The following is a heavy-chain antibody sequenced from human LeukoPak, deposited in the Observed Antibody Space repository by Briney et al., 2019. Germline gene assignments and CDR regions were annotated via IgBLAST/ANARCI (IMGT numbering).Heavy chain of an antibody. D-gene: IGHD4-17*01. V-gene: IGHV3-33*01. CDR2: IWYDGSNN. CDR3: ASSYGDYGDY. J-gene: IGHJ4*02. CDR1: GFTFSSYG. Sequence: PGRSLRLSCAASGFTFSSYGMHWVRQAPGKGLEWVAVIWYDGSNNYYADSVKGRFTISRDNSKNTLYLQMNSLRAEDTAVYYCASSYGDYGDYWGQGTLVTVSS.